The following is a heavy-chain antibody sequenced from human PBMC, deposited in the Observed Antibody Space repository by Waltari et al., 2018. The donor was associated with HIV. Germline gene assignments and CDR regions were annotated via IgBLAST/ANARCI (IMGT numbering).Heavy chain of an antibody. J-gene: IGHJ2*01. V-gene: IGHV4-4*02. Sequence: QVQLQESGPGLVTPSGTLSRTCAVSGGSIRCSNCWSWVRQPPGKGLEWIGEIYHSGITNYNPSPKSRVTISVDKSKNQFSLKLSSVTAADTAVYYCARVNYDILTSYWYLDLWGRGTLVTVSS. CDR2: IYHSGIT. CDR3: ARVNYDILTSYWYLDL. D-gene: IGHD3-9*01. CDR1: GGSIRCSNC.